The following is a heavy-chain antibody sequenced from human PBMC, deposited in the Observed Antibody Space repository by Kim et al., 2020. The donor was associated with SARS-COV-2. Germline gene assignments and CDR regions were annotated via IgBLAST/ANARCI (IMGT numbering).Heavy chain of an antibody. D-gene: IGHD6-6*01. Sequence: SVKVSCKASGGTFSSYAISWVRQAPGQGLEWMGGIIPIFGTANYAQKFQGRVTITADESTSTAYMELSSLRSEDTAVYYCARDMRWLQSRIAARIGLYYYGMDVWGQGTTVTVSS. CDR2: IIPIFGTA. V-gene: IGHV1-69*13. J-gene: IGHJ6*02. CDR3: ARDMRWLQSRIAARIGLYYYGMDV. CDR1: GGTFSSYA.